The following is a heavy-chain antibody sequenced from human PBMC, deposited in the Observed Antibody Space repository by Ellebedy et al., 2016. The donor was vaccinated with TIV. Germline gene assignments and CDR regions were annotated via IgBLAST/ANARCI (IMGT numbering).Heavy chain of an antibody. V-gene: IGHV5-51*01. D-gene: IGHD2-21*02. Sequence: GGSLRLSXQGSGYRFNTYWIGWVRQMPGEGLEWMGIIFLRDSTTKYSPSFQGQVTISADTSINTAYLQWDSLTTSDTATYYCAGARNGDYSFDSWGQGTLVAVST. J-gene: IGHJ4*02. CDR1: GYRFNTYW. CDR3: AGARNGDYSFDS. CDR2: IFLRDSTT.